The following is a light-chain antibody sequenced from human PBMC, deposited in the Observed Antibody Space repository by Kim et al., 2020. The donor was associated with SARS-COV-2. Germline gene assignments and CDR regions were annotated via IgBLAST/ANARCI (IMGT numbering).Light chain of an antibody. CDR2: KAS. Sequence: DIQLTQSPSTLSASIGDRVTITCRASQNINKYLAWYQQKPGRAPRLLIYKASSLQSGVQSRFSGSGSGTEFTLTISSLQPDDFEIYYCQKYNTYSTFGQGTKVDIK. J-gene: IGKJ1*01. CDR3: QKYNTYST. CDR1: QNINKY. V-gene: IGKV1-5*03.